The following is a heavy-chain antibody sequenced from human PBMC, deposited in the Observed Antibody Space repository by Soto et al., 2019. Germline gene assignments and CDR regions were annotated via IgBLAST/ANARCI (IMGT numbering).Heavy chain of an antibody. V-gene: IGHV3-48*02. J-gene: IGHJ4*02. CDR2: ISSSSSTI. D-gene: IGHD3-10*01. CDR1: GFTFSSYS. CDR3: ARARYPLSGSHDY. Sequence: EVQLVESGGGLVQPGGSLRLSCAASGFTFSSYSMNWVRQAPGKGLEWVSYISSSSSTIYYADSVNGRFTISRDNAKNSLYLQMNSLRDEDTAVYYGARARYPLSGSHDYWGQGTLVTVSS.